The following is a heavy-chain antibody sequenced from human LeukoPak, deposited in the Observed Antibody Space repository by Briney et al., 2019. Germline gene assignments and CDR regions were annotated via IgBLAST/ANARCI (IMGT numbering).Heavy chain of an antibody. D-gene: IGHD1-1*01. CDR1: GFPFSGYG. V-gene: IGHV3-30*18. J-gene: IGHJ4*02. CDR2: ISDDARNE. Sequence: GRSLRLSCAAPGFPFSGYGMNWVRQAPGKGLEWVTVISDDARNEDYADSVKGRFTISRDNSKNILYLQMNSLRVEDTAVYYCAKGVASSIWNAIDVWGQGTLVTVSS. CDR3: AKGVASSIWNAIDV.